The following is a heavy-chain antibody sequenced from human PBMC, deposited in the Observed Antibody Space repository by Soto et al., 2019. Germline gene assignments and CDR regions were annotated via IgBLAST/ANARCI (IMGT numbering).Heavy chain of an antibody. CDR3: AREKPGGWFDP. J-gene: IGHJ5*02. D-gene: IGHD3-10*01. CDR1: GFTFSSYW. Sequence: PGGSLRLSCAASGFTFSSYWMHWVRQAPGKGLVWVSRINSDGSSTSYADSVKGRFTISRDNAKNTLYLQMNSLRAEDTAVYYCAREKPGGWFDPWGQGTLVTVSS. CDR2: INSDGSST. V-gene: IGHV3-74*01.